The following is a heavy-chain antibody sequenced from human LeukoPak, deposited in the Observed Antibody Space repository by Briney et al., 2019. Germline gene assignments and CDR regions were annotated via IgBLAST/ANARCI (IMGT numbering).Heavy chain of an antibody. V-gene: IGHV3-23*01. J-gene: IGHJ4*02. CDR1: GFTFSSYA. CDR3: AKETQWLVQGGYVDY. D-gene: IGHD6-19*01. CDR2: ISGSGGST. Sequence: PGGSLRLYCAASGFTFSSYAMSWVRQAPGKELEWVSAISGSGGSTYYADSVKGRFTISRDNSKNTLYLQTNSLRAEDTAVYYCAKETQWLVQGGYVDYWGQGTLVTVSS.